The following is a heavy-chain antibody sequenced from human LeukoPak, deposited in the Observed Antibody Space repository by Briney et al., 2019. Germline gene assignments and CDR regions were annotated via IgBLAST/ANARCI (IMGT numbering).Heavy chain of an antibody. CDR2: ISYDGSNK. CDR1: GFTFSSYA. Sequence: PGGSLRLSCAASGFTFSSYAMHWVRQAPGKGLEWVAVISYDGSNKYYADSVKGRFTISRDNSKNTLYLQMNSLRAEDTAVYYCAKQIRMGDYWGQGTLVTVSS. D-gene: IGHD1/OR15-1a*01. CDR3: AKQIRMGDY. V-gene: IGHV3-30*04. J-gene: IGHJ4*02.